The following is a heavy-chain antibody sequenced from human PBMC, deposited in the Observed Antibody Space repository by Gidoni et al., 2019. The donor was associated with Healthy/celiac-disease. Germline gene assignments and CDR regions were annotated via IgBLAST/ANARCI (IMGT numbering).Heavy chain of an antibody. J-gene: IGHJ4*02. V-gene: IGHV4-59*01. D-gene: IGHD5-12*01. CDR3: ARYSGDEWGIDY. Sequence: QPPGKGLEWIGYIYYSGSTNYNPSLKSRVTISVDTSKNQFSLKLSSVTAADTAVYYCARYSGDEWGIDYWGQGTLVTVSS. CDR2: IYYSGST.